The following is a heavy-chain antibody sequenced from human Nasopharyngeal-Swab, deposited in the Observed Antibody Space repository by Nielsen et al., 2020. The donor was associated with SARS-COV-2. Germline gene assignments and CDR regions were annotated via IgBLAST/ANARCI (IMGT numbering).Heavy chain of an antibody. CDR2: ISYDGSNK. J-gene: IGHJ4*02. CDR1: GFTFRSYA. CDR3: GRTAH. Sequence: LSLTCAASGFTFRSYAMHWVRQAPGKGLEWVAVISYDGSNKYYADSVKGRFTISRDNSKNTLYLQMNSLRAEDTAVYYCGRTAHWGQGTLVTVSS. V-gene: IGHV3-30*04.